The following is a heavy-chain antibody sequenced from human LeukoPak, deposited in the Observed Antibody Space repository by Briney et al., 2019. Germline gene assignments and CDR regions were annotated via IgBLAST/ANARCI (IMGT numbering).Heavy chain of an antibody. CDR1: GGSISSSSYY. CDR2: IYYSGST. D-gene: IGHD3-10*01. CDR3: ARRLTMIRGIDSDAFDI. V-gene: IGHV4-39*01. J-gene: IGHJ3*02. Sequence: PSETLSLTCSVSGGSISSSSYYWGWIRQPPGKGLEWIACIYYSGSTYYSPSLTSRVPLSVNTSKNQFSLKLSSVTAADTAVYYCARRLTMIRGIDSDAFDIWGQGTMVTVSS.